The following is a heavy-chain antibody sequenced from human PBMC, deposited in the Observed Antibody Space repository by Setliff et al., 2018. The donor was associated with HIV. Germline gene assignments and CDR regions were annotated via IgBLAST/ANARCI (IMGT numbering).Heavy chain of an antibody. CDR3: ARDRAEADVGGGVRGPTYFCDY. V-gene: IGHV1-69*05. J-gene: IGHJ4*02. D-gene: IGHD3-16*01. CDR2: IIPVFGSA. CDR1: GGTFSTSA. Sequence: AAVKVSCQASGGTFSTSAISWVRQAPGRVLEWMGGIIPVFGSAHYAQKFQDKITITTDESTSSVFVELSYLRPDDTAIYYCARDRAEADVGGGVRGPTYFCDYWGQGTLVTVSS.